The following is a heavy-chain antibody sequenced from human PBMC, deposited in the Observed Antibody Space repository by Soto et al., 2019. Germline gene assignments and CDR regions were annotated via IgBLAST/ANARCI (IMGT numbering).Heavy chain of an antibody. CDR3: ARDTPPTDY. Sequence: QVQLVQSGDEVKKPGASVKGSCKTSGYTFTSYHISWMRQAPGQEIEWMGWISAYNTNTNYAQKFQGRVTMTTDTLTSTAYMELRSLRSDDTAVYYCARDTPPTDYWGQGTLVTVSS. J-gene: IGHJ4*02. CDR2: ISAYNTNT. V-gene: IGHV1-18*01. CDR1: GYTFTSYH.